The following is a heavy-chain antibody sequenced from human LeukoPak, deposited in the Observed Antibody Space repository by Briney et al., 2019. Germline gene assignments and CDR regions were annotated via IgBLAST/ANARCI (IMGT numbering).Heavy chain of an antibody. V-gene: IGHV4-59*08. CDR3: ASHESYGDANWFDP. CDR2: IYYKGST. CDR1: GGSIIYYY. J-gene: IGHJ5*02. D-gene: IGHD4-17*01. Sequence: SETLSLTCTVTGGSIIYYYWSWIRRPPGKGLEGIGHIYYKGSTNYNPSLKSRATISVDTSKNQFSLKLSSVTAADTAVYYCASHESYGDANWFDPWGQGTLVTVSS.